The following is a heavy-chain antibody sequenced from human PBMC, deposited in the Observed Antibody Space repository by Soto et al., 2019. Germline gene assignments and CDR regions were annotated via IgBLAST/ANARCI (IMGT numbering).Heavy chain of an antibody. J-gene: IGHJ4*02. CDR2: TYYRSNWRH. V-gene: IGHV6-1*01. D-gene: IGHD6-19*01. CDR3: ARGVAGTGFDL. CDR1: GDSVSSNTAA. Sequence: SQTLSLPCAISGDSVSSNTAAWNWIRSSPSRGLEWLGRTYYRSNWRHDYAVSVKRRITVNPDTSKNHFSLQLNSVTPDDTAVYYCARGVAGTGFDLWGQGTPVTVSS.